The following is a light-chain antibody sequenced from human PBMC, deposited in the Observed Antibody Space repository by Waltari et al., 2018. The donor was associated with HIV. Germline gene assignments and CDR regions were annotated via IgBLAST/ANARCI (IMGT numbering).Light chain of an antibody. Sequence: QSVLTQIPSVSGTPGQRVTISCSGSSSNIGGNHVNWYQQLPGTATKLLIYSSNYRPSGVPDRFSGSKSGTSASLAISGLQSDDEAEYHCASWDDRLNGPVFGGGTKLTVL. J-gene: IGLJ3*02. CDR3: ASWDDRLNGPV. CDR2: SSN. V-gene: IGLV1-44*01. CDR1: SSNIGGNH.